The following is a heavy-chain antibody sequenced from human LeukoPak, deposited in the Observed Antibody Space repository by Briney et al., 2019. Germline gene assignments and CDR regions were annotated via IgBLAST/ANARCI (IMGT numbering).Heavy chain of an antibody. CDR3: AKGGTPAIAAAGLSWYFDL. D-gene: IGHD6-13*01. Sequence: GGSLRLSCAASGFTVSSNYMSWVRRAPGKGLEWVSVIYSGGSTYYADSVKGRLTISRDNSKNTLYLQMNSLRAEDTALYYCAKGGTPAIAAAGLSWYFDLWGRATLVTVSS. CDR1: GFTVSSNY. CDR2: IYSGGST. V-gene: IGHV3-53*05. J-gene: IGHJ2*01.